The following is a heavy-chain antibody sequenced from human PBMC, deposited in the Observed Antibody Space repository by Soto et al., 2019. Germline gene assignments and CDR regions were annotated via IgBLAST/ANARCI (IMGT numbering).Heavy chain of an antibody. CDR1: GFTFSSYG. CDR2: ISYDGSNK. V-gene: IGHV3-30*18. Sequence: PGGSLILSCAASGFTFSSYGMHWVRQAPGKGLEWVAVISYDGSNKYYADSVKGRFTISRDNSKSTLYLQMNSLRAEDTALYYCAKGRSYYYYYGMDVWDQGTTVTVSS. J-gene: IGHJ6*02. CDR3: AKGRSYYYYYGMDV.